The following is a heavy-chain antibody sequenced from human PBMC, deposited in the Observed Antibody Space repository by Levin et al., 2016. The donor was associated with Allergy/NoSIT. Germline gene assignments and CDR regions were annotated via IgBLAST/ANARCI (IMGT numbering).Heavy chain of an antibody. CDR3: ARDGRGPYYYDGSGNWNFDY. CDR1: GYMFIGHP. J-gene: IGHJ4*02. CDR2: INPHSGGI. Sequence: ASVKVSCKASGYMFIGHPIHWVRQAPGQGLEWMGWINPHSGGIDYGQKFNGRVTMGTDTSINTVYMELNRLTSDDTAVYFCARDGRGPYYYDGSGNWNFDYWGQGTLVTVSS. V-gene: IGHV1-2*02. D-gene: IGHD3-22*01.